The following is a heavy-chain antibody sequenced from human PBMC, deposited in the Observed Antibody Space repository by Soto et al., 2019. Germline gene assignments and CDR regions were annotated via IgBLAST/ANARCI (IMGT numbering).Heavy chain of an antibody. J-gene: IGHJ3*02. D-gene: IGHD5-12*01. V-gene: IGHV3-30*18. CDR2: ISYDGSNK. CDR1: GFTFSSYG. CDR3: AKAGVEVATIMAFDI. Sequence: QVQLVESGGGVVQPGRSLRLSCAASGFTFSSYGMHWVRQAPGKGLEWVAVISYDGSNKYYADSVKGRFTISRDNSKNTLYLQMNSLRAEDTAVYYCAKAGVEVATIMAFDIWGQGTMVTVSS.